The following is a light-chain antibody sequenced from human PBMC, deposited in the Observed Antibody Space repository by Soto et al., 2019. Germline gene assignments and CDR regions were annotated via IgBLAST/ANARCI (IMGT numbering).Light chain of an antibody. CDR3: QDYDAWTTWT. CDR1: QSVSIN. V-gene: IGKV3-15*01. CDR2: GAS. J-gene: IGKJ1*01. Sequence: EIVMTQSPATLSVSPGERATLSCRASQSVSINLAWYQQKLGQAPRLLIYGASTRAPGIPARFSGSGSGTEFPLVISSLQSEDIAVYYCQDYDAWTTWTFGQGTRVEIK.